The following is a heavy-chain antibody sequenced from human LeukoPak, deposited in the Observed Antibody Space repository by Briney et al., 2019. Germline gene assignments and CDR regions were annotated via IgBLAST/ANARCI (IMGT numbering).Heavy chain of an antibody. CDR2: YDPEDDET. CDR3: ARDGDGYTNGNFDY. J-gene: IGHJ4*02. V-gene: IGHV1-24*01. CDR1: GDTLTRLS. D-gene: IGHD5-24*01. Sequence: ASVKVSCKVSGDTLTRLSMHWVRQAPGKGLEWMGGYDPEDDETTYTQKFQGRVTMTVDTSTDTAYMELSNLRSEDTAVYYCARDGDGYTNGNFDYWGQGTLVTVSS.